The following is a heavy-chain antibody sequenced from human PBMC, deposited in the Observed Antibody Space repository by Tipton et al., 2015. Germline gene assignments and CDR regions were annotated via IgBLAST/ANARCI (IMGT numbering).Heavy chain of an antibody. V-gene: IGHV4-39*02. J-gene: IGHJ4*02. Sequence: TLSLTCTVSGGSIISDTYYWGWIRQPPGKGLEWIGSIYYSGKTYYNPSLKSRVTISVDTAKNHFSLKLSSVTAADTAVYYCARRVAVADTADYWGQGTLVTVSS. CDR1: GGSIISDTYY. CDR2: IYYSGKT. CDR3: ARRVAVADTADY. D-gene: IGHD6-19*01.